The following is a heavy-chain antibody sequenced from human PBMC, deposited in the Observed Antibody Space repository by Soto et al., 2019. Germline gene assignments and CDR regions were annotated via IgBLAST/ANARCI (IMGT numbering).Heavy chain of an antibody. CDR3: STVHFDVLTCSFDY. J-gene: IGHJ4*02. CDR1: GFTFGNAW. D-gene: IGHD3-9*01. Sequence: EVHLVESGGGLVKPGGSLRLSCADSGFTFGNAWMNWFRQAPGKGLEWVGRIKSQIHGGTTDYAAPVRGRFTISRDDSKNTLFLQMNSMKTEDAAVYYCSTVHFDVLTCSFDYWGQGTLVTVSS. CDR2: IKSQIHGGTT. V-gene: IGHV3-15*07.